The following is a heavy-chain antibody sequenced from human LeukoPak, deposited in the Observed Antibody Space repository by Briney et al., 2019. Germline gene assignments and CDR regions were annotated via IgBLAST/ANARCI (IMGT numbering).Heavy chain of an antibody. V-gene: IGHV1-69*04. CDR3: ARTDPGKRDWFDP. CDR1: GGTFSSYA. D-gene: IGHD4-23*01. Sequence: SVKVSCKASGGTFSSYAISWVRQAPGQGLEWMGRIIPILGMANYAQKFQGRVTITADKSTSTAYMELSSLRSEDTAVYYCARTDPGKRDWFDPWGQGTLVTVSS. J-gene: IGHJ5*02. CDR2: IIPILGMA.